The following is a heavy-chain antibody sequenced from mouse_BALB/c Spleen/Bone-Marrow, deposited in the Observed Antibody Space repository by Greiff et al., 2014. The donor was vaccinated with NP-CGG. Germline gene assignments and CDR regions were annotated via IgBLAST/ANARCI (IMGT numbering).Heavy chain of an antibody. Sequence: VQLQQSGPELVKPGASVKMSCKASGYTFTDYYMKCVRQSHGKSLEWIGDINPKNGDTFYNQKFKDKATLTVDRSSSTAYMQLDSLTSEDSAAHYCVIGLRLYWYFDVWGAGTTVTVSS. CDR3: VIGLRLYWYFDV. D-gene: IGHD2-12*01. J-gene: IGHJ1*01. V-gene: IGHV1-26*01. CDR2: INPKNGDT. CDR1: GYTFTDYY.